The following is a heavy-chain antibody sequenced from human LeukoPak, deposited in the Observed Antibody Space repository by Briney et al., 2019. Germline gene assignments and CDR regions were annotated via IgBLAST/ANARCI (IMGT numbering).Heavy chain of an antibody. J-gene: IGHJ6*02. CDR3: AKGSYGLDV. V-gene: IGHV3-9*01. Sequence: GRSLRLSCAASGFTFDDYAMHWVRQAPGKGLEWVSGITWNSGSIGYADSVKGRFTISRDNAKNSLYLQMNSLRPEDTALYYCAKGSYGLDVWGQGTTVTVSS. CDR2: ITWNSGSI. CDR1: GFTFDDYA.